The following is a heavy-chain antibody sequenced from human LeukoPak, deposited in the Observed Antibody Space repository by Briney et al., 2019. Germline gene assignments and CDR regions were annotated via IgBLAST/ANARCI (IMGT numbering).Heavy chain of an antibody. J-gene: IGHJ4*02. CDR1: GGTFSSYA. CDR2: LIPTFGTA. V-gene: IGHV1-69*01. CDR3: AREGYGSSTSFRYRD. Sequence: ASVKDSCKASGGTFSSYAISWVRQAAGQGLEWMGGLIPTFGTANYAQKFQGRVTITADESTSTAYMELSSLRSEDKAVYYCAREGYGSSTSFRYRDWSQGTLVTVSS. D-gene: IGHD2-2*01.